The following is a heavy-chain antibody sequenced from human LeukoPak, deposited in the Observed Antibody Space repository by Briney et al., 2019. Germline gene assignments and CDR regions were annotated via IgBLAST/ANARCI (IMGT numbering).Heavy chain of an antibody. CDR1: GFTFSYYS. D-gene: IGHD6-13*01. CDR2: ISSSSSLI. CDR3: AKVDRGDYSSSPVPYYNYYMNV. V-gene: IGHV3-21*01. Sequence: GGSLRLSCAASGFTFSYYSMNWVRQAPGRGLEWVSCISSSSSLIFYSDSVRGRFTISRDNAKNSLYLHMNSLRVEDTAVYYCAKVDRGDYSSSPVPYYNYYMNVWGKGTTVTVSS. J-gene: IGHJ6*03.